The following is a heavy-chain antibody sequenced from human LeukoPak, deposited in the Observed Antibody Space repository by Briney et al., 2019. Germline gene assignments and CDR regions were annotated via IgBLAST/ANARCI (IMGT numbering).Heavy chain of an antibody. CDR3: AKDHLPGIVVADRDY. V-gene: IGHV3-30*18. CDR1: GFTFSSYG. CDR2: ISYDGSNK. Sequence: PGRSLRPPCAASGFTFSSYGMHWVRQAPGKGLEWVAVISYDGSNKYYADSVKGRFTISRDNSKNTLYLQINSLRAEDTAVYYCAKDHLPGIVVADRDYWGQGTLVTVSS. D-gene: IGHD6-19*01. J-gene: IGHJ4*02.